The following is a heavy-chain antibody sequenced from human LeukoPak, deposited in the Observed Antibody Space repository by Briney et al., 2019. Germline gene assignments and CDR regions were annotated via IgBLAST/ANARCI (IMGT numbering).Heavy chain of an antibody. CDR2: ILQDGSAQ. V-gene: IGHV3-7*01. J-gene: IGHJ3*02. CDR3: ARDGSSTDAFDI. D-gene: IGHD6-13*01. CDR1: GFPFSMYC. Sequence: GGSLRLSCAASGFPFSMYCMTWVRQAPGKGLEWVANILQDGSAQQYVDSVKGRFTISRDNAKNSLYLQMNSLRAEDTAVYYCARDGSSTDAFDIWGQGTMVTVSS.